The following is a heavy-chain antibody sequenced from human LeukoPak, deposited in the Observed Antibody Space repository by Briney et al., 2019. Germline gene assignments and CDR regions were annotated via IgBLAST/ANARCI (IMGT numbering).Heavy chain of an antibody. J-gene: IGHJ4*02. CDR1: GYTFTSYA. V-gene: IGHV7-4-1*02. Sequence: ASVKVSCKASGYTFTSYAMNWVRQAPGQGLEWMGWINTNTGNPTYAQGFTGRFVFSLDTSVSTAYLQISSLKAEDTAVYYCTINPNRGFGEPHYWGRGTLVTVSS. CDR3: TINPNRGFGEPHY. D-gene: IGHD3-10*01. CDR2: INTNTGNP.